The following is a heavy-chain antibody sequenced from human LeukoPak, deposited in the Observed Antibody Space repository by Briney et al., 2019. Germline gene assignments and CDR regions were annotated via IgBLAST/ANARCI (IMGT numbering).Heavy chain of an antibody. D-gene: IGHD3-10*01. CDR1: GYTFTSYG. CDR3: ARNQVVRGVSSSIDS. V-gene: IGHV1-3*01. J-gene: IGHJ4*02. Sequence: ASVKVSCKASGYTFTSYGISWVRQAPGQRLEWMGWINAGNGNTKYSQKFQGRVTITRDTSASTAYMELSSLRSEDTAVYYCARNQVVRGVSSSIDSWGQGTLVTVSS. CDR2: INAGNGNT.